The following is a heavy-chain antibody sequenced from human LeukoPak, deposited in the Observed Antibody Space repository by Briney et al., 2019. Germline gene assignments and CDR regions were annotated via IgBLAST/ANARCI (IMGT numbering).Heavy chain of an antibody. J-gene: IGHJ4*02. CDR1: GFTFSSYG. CDR3: ARDRSGYCSGGSCYFDY. D-gene: IGHD2-15*01. Sequence: PGGSLRLSCAASGFTFSSYGMHWVRQAPGKGLEWVAVIWYDGSNKYCADSVKGRFTISRDNSKNTLYLQMNSLRAEDTAVYYCARDRSGYCSGGSCYFDYWGQGTLVTVSS. V-gene: IGHV3-33*01. CDR2: IWYDGSNK.